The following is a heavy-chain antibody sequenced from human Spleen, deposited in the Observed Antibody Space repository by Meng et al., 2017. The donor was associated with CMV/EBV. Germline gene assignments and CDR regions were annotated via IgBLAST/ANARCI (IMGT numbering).Heavy chain of an antibody. V-gene: IGHV3-74*01. D-gene: IGHD2/OR15-2a*01. Sequence: SCAASGFTFSSYWMHWVRQAPGKGLVWVSRINGDGSSTSYADSVKDRFTISRDNAKNTLYLQMNSLRVEDTAVYYCARDSFALAPTDYWGQGTLVTVSS. CDR2: INGDGSST. CDR3: ARDSFALAPTDY. J-gene: IGHJ4*02. CDR1: GFTFSSYW.